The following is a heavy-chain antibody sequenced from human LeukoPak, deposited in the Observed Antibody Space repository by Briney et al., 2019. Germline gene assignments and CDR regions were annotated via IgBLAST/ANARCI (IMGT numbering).Heavy chain of an antibody. CDR2: ISYDGSNK. V-gene: IGHV3-30*18. CDR3: AKDEEGGDYYYGMDV. D-gene: IGHD3-10*01. Sequence: GGSLRLSCAASGFTFSSYGMHWVRQAPGKGLEWVAVISYDGSNKYYADSVKGRFTISRDNSKNTLYLQMNSLRAEDTAVYYCAKDEEGGDYYYGMDVWGQGTTVTVSS. CDR1: GFTFSSYG. J-gene: IGHJ6*02.